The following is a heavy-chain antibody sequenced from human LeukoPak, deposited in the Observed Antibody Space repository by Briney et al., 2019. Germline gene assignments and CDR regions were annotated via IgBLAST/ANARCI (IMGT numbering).Heavy chain of an antibody. J-gene: IGHJ6*02. CDR3: ARDRSSWNSAYYGMDV. V-gene: IGHV3-66*01. D-gene: IGHD3-22*01. CDR2: LYSGGDT. CDR1: GFTVRSNY. Sequence: GGSLRLSCAASGFTVRSNYMTWVRQDRGRGLERVSVLYSGGDTDYADSVKGRFTISRDNSKNTLFLQMDSLRAEDTAVYFCARDRSSWNSAYYGMDVWGQGTTVTVSS.